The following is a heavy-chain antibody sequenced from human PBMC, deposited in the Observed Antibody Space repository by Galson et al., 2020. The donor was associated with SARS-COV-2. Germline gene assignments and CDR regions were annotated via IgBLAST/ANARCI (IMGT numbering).Heavy chain of an antibody. J-gene: IGHJ4*02. V-gene: IGHV4-59*01. Sequence: SATLSLTCTVTGDTISSYYWSWLRQPPGKGLEWIGYVYYSGSTNYNPSLKSRVTISVDTSKNQFSLKLTSVSAADTAVYYCARGFDYWGQGTLVTVSS. CDR3: ARGFDY. CDR1: GDTISSYY. CDR2: VYYSGST.